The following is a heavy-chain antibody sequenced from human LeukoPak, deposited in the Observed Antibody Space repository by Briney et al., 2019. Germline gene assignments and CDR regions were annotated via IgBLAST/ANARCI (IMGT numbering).Heavy chain of an antibody. Sequence: SETLSLTCAVSGYSISSGYYWGWIRQLPGKGLEWIGSIYHSGSTYYNPSLKSRVTISVDTSKNQFSLKLSSVTAADTAVYYCARSVGAGFDYWGQGTLVTVSS. CDR2: IYHSGST. J-gene: IGHJ4*02. D-gene: IGHD1-26*01. CDR3: ARSVGAGFDY. CDR1: GYSISSGYY. V-gene: IGHV4-38-2*01.